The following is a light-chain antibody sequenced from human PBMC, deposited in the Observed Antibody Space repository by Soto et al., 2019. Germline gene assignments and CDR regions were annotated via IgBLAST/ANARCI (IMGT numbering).Light chain of an antibody. CDR2: DAS. CDR3: QQYGSSPLT. V-gene: IGKV3-20*01. Sequence: EIVLTQSPDTLSLYPGERATLSCRASQSVRSNYLAWYQQKPGQAPRFLIYDASSRATGIPDRFSGSGSGTDFTLNISRLEPEDFAVYYCQQYGSSPLTFGGGTKVEIK. J-gene: IGKJ4*01. CDR1: QSVRSNY.